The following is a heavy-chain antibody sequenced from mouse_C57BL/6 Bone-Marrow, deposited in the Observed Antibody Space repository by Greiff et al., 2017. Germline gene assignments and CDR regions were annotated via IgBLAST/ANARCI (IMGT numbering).Heavy chain of an antibody. Sequence: VQLQQSGAELARPGASVKLSCKASGYTFTSYGISWVKQRTGQGLEWIGEIYPRSGNTYYNEKFKGKATLTAYKSSSTAYMELRSLTSEDSVVYFCARYDGYYYWLAYWGQGTLVTVSA. CDR2: IYPRSGNT. CDR3: ARYDGYYYWLAY. J-gene: IGHJ3*01. D-gene: IGHD2-3*01. CDR1: GYTFTSYG. V-gene: IGHV1-81*01.